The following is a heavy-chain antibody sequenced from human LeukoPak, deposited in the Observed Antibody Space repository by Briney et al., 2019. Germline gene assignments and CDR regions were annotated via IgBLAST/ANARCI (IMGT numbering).Heavy chain of an antibody. J-gene: IGHJ4*02. CDR1: GGSVSSGSYY. V-gene: IGHV4-61*01. Sequence: SETLSLTCTVSGGSVSSGSYYWSWIRQPPGKGLEWIGYIYYSGSTNYNPSLKSRVTTSVDTSKNQFSLKLSSVTAADTAVYYCAREFHCSGGSCFGYDYWGQGTLVTVSS. CDR2: IYYSGST. CDR3: AREFHCSGGSCFGYDY. D-gene: IGHD2-15*01.